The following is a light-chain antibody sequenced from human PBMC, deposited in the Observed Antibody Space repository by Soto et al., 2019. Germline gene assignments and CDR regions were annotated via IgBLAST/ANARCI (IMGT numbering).Light chain of an antibody. CDR2: GAS. V-gene: IGKV1-12*02. CDR3: QQANGDPWT. CDR1: HDVRSW. J-gene: IGKJ1*01. Sequence: DIPMTQSPSSVSASVGDRVTISCRASHDVRSWLAWYQQKPGKAPNLLIYGASTLQSGVPSRFSGSGSGTDFTLTISSQQPEDFATYYCQQANGDPWTFGQGTKVEIK.